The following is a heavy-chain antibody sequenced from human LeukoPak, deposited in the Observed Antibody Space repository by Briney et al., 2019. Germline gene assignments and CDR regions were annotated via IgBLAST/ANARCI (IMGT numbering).Heavy chain of an antibody. J-gene: IGHJ4*02. CDR3: AKDSYYDSSGYHVY. V-gene: IGHV3-23*01. CDR1: GFTFSSYA. Sequence: GGSLRLSCAASGFTFSSYAMSWVRQAPGKGLEWGSAISGSGGSTYYAVSVKGRVTISRDNSKNTLYLQMNRLRAEDTAVYYCAKDSYYDSSGYHVYWGQGTLVTVSS. CDR2: ISGSGGST. D-gene: IGHD3-22*01.